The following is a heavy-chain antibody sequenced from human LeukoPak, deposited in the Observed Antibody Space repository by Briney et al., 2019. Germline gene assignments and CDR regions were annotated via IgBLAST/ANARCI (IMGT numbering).Heavy chain of an antibody. CDR2: ISYDGSNK. J-gene: IGHJ4*02. CDR3: ARDTNPWYSSLSY. V-gene: IGHV3-30-3*01. Sequence: GRSLRLSCAASGFTFSSYAMHWVRQAPGKGLEWVAVISYDGSNKYYADSVKGRFTISRDNSKNTLYLQMNSLRAEDTAVYYCARDTNPWYSSLSYWGQGTLVTVSS. D-gene: IGHD2-8*01. CDR1: GFTFSSYA.